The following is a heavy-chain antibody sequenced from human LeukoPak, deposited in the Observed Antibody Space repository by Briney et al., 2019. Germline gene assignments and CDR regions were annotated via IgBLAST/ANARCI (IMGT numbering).Heavy chain of an antibody. Sequence: GASLRLSCAASEFTFSSYAMSWVRQAPGKGLEWVSTITGSGATTYYADSVKGRFTISRDISKNTLYLYLQMNSLRAEDTAVYYCAGGNGDYRLGSVSADYWGQGTLVTVSS. J-gene: IGHJ4*02. D-gene: IGHD4-17*01. V-gene: IGHV3-23*01. CDR2: ITGSGATT. CDR1: EFTFSSYA. CDR3: AGGNGDYRLGSVSADY.